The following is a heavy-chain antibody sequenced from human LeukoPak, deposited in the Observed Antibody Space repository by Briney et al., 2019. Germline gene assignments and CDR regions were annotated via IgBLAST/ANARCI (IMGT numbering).Heavy chain of an antibody. Sequence: SETLSLTCTVSGGSISSGGYYWSWIRQPPGKGLEWIGYIYHSGSTYYNPSLKSRVTISVDTSKNQFSLKLSSVTAADTAVYYCARGGHEDYWGQGTLVTVSS. CDR3: ARGGHEDY. J-gene: IGHJ4*02. CDR2: IYHSGST. V-gene: IGHV4-30-2*05. CDR1: GGSISSGGYY.